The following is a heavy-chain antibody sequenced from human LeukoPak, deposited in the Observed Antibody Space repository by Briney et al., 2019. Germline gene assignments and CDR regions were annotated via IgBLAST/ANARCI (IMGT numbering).Heavy chain of an antibody. V-gene: IGHV4-59*01. CDR3: ARGGPAILDY. J-gene: IGHJ4*02. Sequence: SETLSLTCAVYGGSFSGYYWSWIRQPPGKGLEWIGYIYYSGSTNYNPSLKSRVTISVDTSKNQFSLKLSSVTAADTAVYYCARGGPAILDYWGQGTLVTVSS. CDR1: GGSFSGYY. D-gene: IGHD2-15*01. CDR2: IYYSGST.